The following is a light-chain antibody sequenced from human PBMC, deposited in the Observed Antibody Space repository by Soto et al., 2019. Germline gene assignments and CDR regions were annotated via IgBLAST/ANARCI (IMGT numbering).Light chain of an antibody. Sequence: QSVLTQPPSASGSPGQSVTISCTGTSSDVGNYTYVSWYQQHPGKAPKLMIYEITKRPSGVPDRFSGSKSGNTASLTVSGLLAEDEADYYCSSYAGSHKYVFGTGTRSPS. CDR2: EIT. J-gene: IGLJ1*01. CDR1: SSDVGNYTY. V-gene: IGLV2-8*01. CDR3: SSYAGSHKYV.